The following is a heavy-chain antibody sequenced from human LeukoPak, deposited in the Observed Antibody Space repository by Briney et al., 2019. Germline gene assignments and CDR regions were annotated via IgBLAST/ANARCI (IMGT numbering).Heavy chain of an antibody. CDR2: INAGNGNT. J-gene: IGHJ4*02. Sequence: ASVTVSCTASGYTFTSYAMHRVRQAPGQRLEWMGWINAGNGNTKYSQKFQGRVTITRDTSASTAYMELSSLRSEDTAVYYCAREGGPYLNRDYCGQGTLVTVSS. CDR3: AREGGPYLNRDY. V-gene: IGHV1-3*01. CDR1: GYTFTSYA. D-gene: IGHD2-15*01.